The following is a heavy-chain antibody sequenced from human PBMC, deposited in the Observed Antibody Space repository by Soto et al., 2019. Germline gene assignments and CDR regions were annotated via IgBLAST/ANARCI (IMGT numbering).Heavy chain of an antibody. J-gene: IGHJ4*02. CDR1: GFTFSDYY. CDR3: ARDLGYYAGDGYFDY. Sequence: PGGSLILSCAASGFTFSDYYMSWIRQAPVKGLEWVSYISISGDIIYYADTVKGRFTTSRDNAKNSLYLQMNSLRAEDTAVYYCARDLGYYAGDGYFDYWGQGTLVTVSS. V-gene: IGHV3-11*01. CDR2: ISISGDII. D-gene: IGHD3-10*01.